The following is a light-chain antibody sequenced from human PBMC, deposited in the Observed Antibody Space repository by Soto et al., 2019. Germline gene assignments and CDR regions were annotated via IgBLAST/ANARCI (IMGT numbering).Light chain of an antibody. CDR1: SSDVGGFNY. V-gene: IGLV2-8*01. CDR2: EVY. J-gene: IGLJ2*01. CDR3: SSYAGSNNLL. Sequence: QSALTQPPSASGSPGQSVTISCTGTSSDVGGFNYVSWFQQHPGKAPKLMIFEVYKRPSGVPDRFSGSKSVNTASLTVSGLQAEDEADYYCSSYAGSNNLLFGGGTKLTVL.